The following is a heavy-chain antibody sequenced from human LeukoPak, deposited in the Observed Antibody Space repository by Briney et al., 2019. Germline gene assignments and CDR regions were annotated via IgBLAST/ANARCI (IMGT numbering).Heavy chain of an antibody. V-gene: IGHV1-69*01. CDR3: ARDAGYCSSTSCRSRYYGMDV. D-gene: IGHD2-2*01. Sequence: SVKVSCQVSGGTFSSYAISWVRQAPGQGLEWMGGIIPIFGTANYAQKFQGRVTITADESTSTAYMELSSLRSEDTAVYYCARDAGYCSSTSCRSRYYGMDVWGKGTTVTVPS. CDR1: GGTFSSYA. J-gene: IGHJ6*04. CDR2: IIPIFGTA.